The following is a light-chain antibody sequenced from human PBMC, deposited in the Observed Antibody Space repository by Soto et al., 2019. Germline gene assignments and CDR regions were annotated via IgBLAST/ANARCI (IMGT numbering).Light chain of an antibody. CDR1: NSDVGGYNF. CDR3: SSSAGSNNYV. V-gene: IGLV2-8*01. CDR2: EVR. Sequence: QSALTQPASVSGSPGQSITISCTGTNSDVGGYNFVSWYQQHPGKAPKFLIYEVRKRPSGVPARFSGSKSGNTASLTISGLQAEDEADYYCSSSAGSNNYVFGTGTKLTVL. J-gene: IGLJ1*01.